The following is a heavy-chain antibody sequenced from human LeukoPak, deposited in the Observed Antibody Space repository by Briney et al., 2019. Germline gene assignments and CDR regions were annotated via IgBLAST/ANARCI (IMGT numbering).Heavy chain of an antibody. V-gene: IGHV5-51*01. CDR2: IYPGDSDT. D-gene: IGHD1-14*01. CDR3: ARQLDGADPEEAFDL. J-gene: IGHJ3*01. CDR1: GYIFASYW. Sequence: GESLKISCEASGYIFASYWIGWVRQVPGKGLEWLGIIYPGDSDTRYSPSFQGQVTISVDKSISTTYLHWSSLKASDTALYYCARQLDGADPEEAFDLWGQGTMVTVSS.